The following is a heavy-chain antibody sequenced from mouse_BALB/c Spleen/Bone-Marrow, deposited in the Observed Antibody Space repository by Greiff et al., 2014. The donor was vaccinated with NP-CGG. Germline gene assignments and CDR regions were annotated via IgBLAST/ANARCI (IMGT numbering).Heavy chain of an antibody. CDR1: GFNIKDTY. CDR2: IDPANGNT. J-gene: IGHJ3*01. D-gene: IGHD2-14*01. CDR3: AAYYRYLAWFAY. V-gene: IGHV14-3*02. Sequence: VQLQQPGAELVKPGASVKLSCTASGFNIKDTYMHWMKQRPEQGLEWIGRIDPANGNTKYDPKFQGKATITADTSSNTAYLQLSSLTSEDTAVYYCAAYYRYLAWFAYWGQGTLVTVSA.